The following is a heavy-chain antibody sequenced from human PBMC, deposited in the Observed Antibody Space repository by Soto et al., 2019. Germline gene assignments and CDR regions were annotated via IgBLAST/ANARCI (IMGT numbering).Heavy chain of an antibody. CDR2: INSGSTSV. CDR3: TSSTSPDAY. J-gene: IGHJ4*02. Sequence: EVQLVESGGGLVQPGGSLSLSCVASGFDFNRYSMNWVRQAPGKGLEWISYINSGSTSVFYADSVRGRFTISRDNAKNSLYLQMNSLRAEDTAVYYCTSSTSPDAYWGQGTLVTVSS. V-gene: IGHV3-48*04. CDR1: GFDFNRYS. D-gene: IGHD2-2*01.